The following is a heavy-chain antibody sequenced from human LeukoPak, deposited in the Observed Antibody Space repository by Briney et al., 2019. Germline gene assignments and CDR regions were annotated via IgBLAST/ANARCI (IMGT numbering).Heavy chain of an antibody. CDR2: IIPIFGTA. J-gene: IGHJ4*02. Sequence: SVKVSCKASGGTFSSYAVSWVRQAPGQGLEWMGGIIPIFGTANYAQKFQGRVTITADESTSTAYMELSSLRSEDTAVYYCALRPISPSTVTDYFDYWGQGTLVTVSS. D-gene: IGHD4-17*01. CDR1: GGTFSSYA. CDR3: ALRPISPSTVTDYFDY. V-gene: IGHV1-69*13.